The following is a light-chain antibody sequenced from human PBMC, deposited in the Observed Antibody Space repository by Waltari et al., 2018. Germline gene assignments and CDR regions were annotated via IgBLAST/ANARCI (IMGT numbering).Light chain of an antibody. Sequence: LVLTQPPSASASMGASVKRACTLRSRNRNEDITWHQQLPEKGPRCLMKLNSDGSHNKGDVVPDRFSGSSAGAERYLTISSLQSEDEADYYCQTCGTGIVIFGGGTRLTVL. J-gene: IGLJ2*01. V-gene: IGLV4-69*01. CDR2: LNSDGSH. CDR1: SRNRNED. CDR3: QTCGTGIVI.